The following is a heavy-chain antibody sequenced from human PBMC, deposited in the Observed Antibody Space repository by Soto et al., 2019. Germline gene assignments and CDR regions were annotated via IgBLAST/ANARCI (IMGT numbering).Heavy chain of an antibody. CDR1: GGSFSGYY. CDR3: ARGHIVVVPAAIRNWFDP. Sequence: KPSETLSLTCAVYGGSFSGYYWSWIRQPPGKGLEWIGEINHSGSTNYNPSLKSRVTISVDTSKNQFSLKLSSVTAADTAVYCCARGHIVVVPAAIRNWFDPWGQGTLATVSS. V-gene: IGHV4-34*01. J-gene: IGHJ5*02. D-gene: IGHD2-2*02. CDR2: INHSGST.